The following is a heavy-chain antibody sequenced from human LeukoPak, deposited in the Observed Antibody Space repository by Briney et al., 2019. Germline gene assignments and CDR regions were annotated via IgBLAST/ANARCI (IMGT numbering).Heavy chain of an antibody. Sequence: PGGSLRLSCAASGFTFSSYSMNWVRQAPGKGLEWVSYISSSSSTIYYADSVKGRFTISRDNAKNSLYLQMNSLRAEDTAVYYCARAFLLGDAFNIWGQGTMVTVSS. CDR2: ISSSSSTI. J-gene: IGHJ3*02. V-gene: IGHV3-48*01. D-gene: IGHD2-15*01. CDR3: ARAFLLGDAFNI. CDR1: GFTFSSYS.